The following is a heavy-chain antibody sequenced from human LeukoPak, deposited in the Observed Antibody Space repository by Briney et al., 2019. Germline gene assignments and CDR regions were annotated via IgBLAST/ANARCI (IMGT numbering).Heavy chain of an antibody. CDR1: GYSISSGYY. J-gene: IGHJ3*02. Sequence: SETLSLTCTVSGYSISSGYYWGWIRQPPGKGLEWIGRIYTSGSTNYNPSLKSRVTMSVDTSKNQFSLKLSSVTAADTAVYYCARDKVAAAYDAFDIWGQGTMVTVSS. V-gene: IGHV4-38-2*02. CDR3: ARDKVAAAYDAFDI. D-gene: IGHD6-13*01. CDR2: IYTSGST.